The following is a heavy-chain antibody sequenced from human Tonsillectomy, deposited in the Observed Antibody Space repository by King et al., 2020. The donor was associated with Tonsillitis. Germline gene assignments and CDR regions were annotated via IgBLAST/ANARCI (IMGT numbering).Heavy chain of an antibody. V-gene: IGHV3-9*01. J-gene: IGHJ6*02. CDR2: ISWNCCSL. D-gene: IGHD2-15*01. CDR1: GFTLDDSA. Sequence: VQLVESGGGFVQPGRSLRLACAAFGFTLDDSAMHWGRQAPGKGLEWVAGISWNCCSLGHADSVKCRFTISCDNAKKSLYLQMNSMRAEETALYYYAKEDMYCSGGSCYYYYYGMDVWGQGTTVTVSS. CDR3: AKEDMYCSGGSCYYYYYGMDV.